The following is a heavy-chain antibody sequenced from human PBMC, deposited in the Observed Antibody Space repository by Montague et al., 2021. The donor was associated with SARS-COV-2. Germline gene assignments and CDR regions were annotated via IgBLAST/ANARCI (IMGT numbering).Heavy chain of an antibody. D-gene: IGHD1-26*01. J-gene: IGHJ4*02. Sequence: SETLSLTCTVSGGSISSSSYFWCWLRQPPGKGLEWIGIVPVSGSTSYNPSLRRRVTISVDTPKNQSSLKLSSVTAADTAVYYCAGSMSGRQDRCDYWGQGTLVTVSS. CDR1: GGSISSSSYF. CDR2: VPVSGST. V-gene: IGHV4-39*07. CDR3: AGSMSGRQDRCDY.